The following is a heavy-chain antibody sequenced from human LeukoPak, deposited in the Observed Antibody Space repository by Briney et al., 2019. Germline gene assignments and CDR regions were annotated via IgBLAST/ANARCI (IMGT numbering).Heavy chain of an antibody. CDR2: IKSKSDGGTT. D-gene: IGHD3-10*01. CDR3: TTVGSWLYNWFDP. V-gene: IGHV3-15*01. CDR1: GFTFSNAW. J-gene: IGHJ5*02. Sequence: PGGSLRLSCAGSGFTFSNAWMSWVRQAPGKGLEWVGRIKSKSDGGTTDYATPVKGRFTITRDDSKNTLYLQMNSLKTEDTAVYYCTTVGSWLYNWFDPWGQGTLVTVSS.